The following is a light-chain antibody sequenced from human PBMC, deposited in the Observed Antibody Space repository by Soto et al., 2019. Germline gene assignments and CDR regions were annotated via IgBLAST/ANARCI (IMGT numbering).Light chain of an antibody. Sequence: DIQMTQSPSSLSASVGDRVTITCWASQSITNYLNWYQQKPGKAPNLLIYAASSLQSGVPSRFSGSGSGTDFTLTISSLQPEDFATYYCQQSYITPWTFGQGTKVGIK. CDR2: AAS. J-gene: IGKJ1*01. CDR1: QSITNY. CDR3: QQSYITPWT. V-gene: IGKV1-39*01.